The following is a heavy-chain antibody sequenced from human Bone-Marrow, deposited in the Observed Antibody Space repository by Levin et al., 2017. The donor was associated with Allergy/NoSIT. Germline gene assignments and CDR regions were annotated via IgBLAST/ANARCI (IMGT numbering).Heavy chain of an antibody. CDR1: GYTFIDYY. CDR2: INPNSGGT. Sequence: GESLKISCKASGYTFIDYYIHWVRQAPGQGLEWMGWINPNSGGTEYAQKFQDRVTLARDTSISTVYLYMSSLRSDDTAMYYCASLSGGYNHWGQGSLVTVSS. V-gene: IGHV1-2*02. D-gene: IGHD6-13*01. CDR3: ASLSGGYNH. J-gene: IGHJ5*02.